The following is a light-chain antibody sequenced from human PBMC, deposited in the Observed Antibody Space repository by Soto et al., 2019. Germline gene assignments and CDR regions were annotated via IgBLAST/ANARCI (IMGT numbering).Light chain of an antibody. V-gene: IGLV8-61*01. Sequence: QTVVTQEPSFSVSPGGTVTLTCGLTSGSVSISYYPSWYQQTPGQAPRTLIYGTDSRSSGVPDRFSGSILGNKAALTITGAQADDESDYYCVLYMGSGWVFGGGTKLTVL. CDR3: VLYMGSGWV. J-gene: IGLJ3*02. CDR1: SGSVSISYY. CDR2: GTD.